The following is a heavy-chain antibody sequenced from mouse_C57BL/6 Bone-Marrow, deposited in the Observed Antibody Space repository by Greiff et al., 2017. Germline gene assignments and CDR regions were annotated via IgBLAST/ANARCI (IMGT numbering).Heavy chain of an antibody. CDR3: TRERLSPYAMDY. V-gene: IGHV1-15*01. Sequence: QVQLQQSGAELVRPGASVTLSCKASGYTFTDYEMHWVKQTPVHGLEWIGAIDPETGGTAYNQKFTGKAILTADKSSSTAYVELRSLTSEDSAVYYCTRERLSPYAMDYWGQGTSVTVSS. CDR2: IDPETGGT. D-gene: IGHD3-2*02. J-gene: IGHJ4*01. CDR1: GYTFTDYE.